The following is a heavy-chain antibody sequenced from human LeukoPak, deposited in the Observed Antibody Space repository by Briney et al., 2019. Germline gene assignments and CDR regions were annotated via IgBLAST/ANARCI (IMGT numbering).Heavy chain of an antibody. Sequence: SETLSLTCTVSGGSVSGDYWSWIRQPPGKGLESIGYIYYSGSTNYNPSLKSRVTISVDTSKNQFSLKLSSVTAADTAVYYCVRSDDFWSGYYGYWGQGTLVTVSS. V-gene: IGHV4-59*02. J-gene: IGHJ4*02. CDR1: GGSVSGDY. CDR2: IYYSGST. D-gene: IGHD3-3*01. CDR3: VRSDDFWSGYYGY.